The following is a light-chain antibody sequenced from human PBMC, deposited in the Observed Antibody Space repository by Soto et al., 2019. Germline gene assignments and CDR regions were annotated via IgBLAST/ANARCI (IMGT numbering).Light chain of an antibody. V-gene: IGKV3-15*01. J-gene: IGKJ4*01. Sequence: EIVLTQSPGTLSLSTGERATLSCGASQSVSSSYLAWYQQKPGQAPRLLIYGASTRATDIPARFSGSGSGTQFTLTITSLQSEDFAVYYCQQHNNWPLTFGGGTKVDIK. CDR1: QSVSSSY. CDR3: QQHNNWPLT. CDR2: GAS.